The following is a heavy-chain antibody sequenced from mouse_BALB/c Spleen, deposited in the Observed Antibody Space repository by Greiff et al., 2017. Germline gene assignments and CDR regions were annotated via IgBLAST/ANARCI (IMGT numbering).Heavy chain of an antibody. CDR3: ARDLLYAMDY. CDR1: GYTFTSYW. CDR2: IYPGSGST. Sequence: VQLQQPGAELVKPGTSVKLSCKASGYTFTSYWINWVKLRPGQGLEWIGDIYPGSGSTNYNEKFKSKATLTVDTSSSTAYMQLSSLASEDSALYYCARDLLYAMDYWGQGTSVTVSS. D-gene: IGHD2-10*01. J-gene: IGHJ4*01. V-gene: IGHV1-55*01.